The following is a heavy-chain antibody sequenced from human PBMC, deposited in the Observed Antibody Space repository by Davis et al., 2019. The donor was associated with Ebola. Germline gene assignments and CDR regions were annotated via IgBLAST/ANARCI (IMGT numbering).Heavy chain of an antibody. CDR2: SSSRRTTA. D-gene: IGHD2-21*02. V-gene: IGHV3-48*02. Sequence: GEALKISCASSGFTFSQSSMNWVRQAPGKGLEWGSHSSSRRTTAYYAESVNDRFTISRDNVKGSLYLQLNSLRDEDTAVYYCARGVDYGFDIWGQGTMVTVSS. CDR1: GFTFSQSS. CDR3: ARGVDYGFDI. J-gene: IGHJ3*02.